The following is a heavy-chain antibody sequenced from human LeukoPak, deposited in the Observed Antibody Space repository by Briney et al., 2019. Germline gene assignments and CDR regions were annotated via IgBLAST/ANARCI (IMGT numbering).Heavy chain of an antibody. J-gene: IGHJ3*02. Sequence: GGSLRLSCAASGFTVSSNYMSWVRQAPGKGLEWVSVIYSGGSTYYADSVKGRFTISRDNSKNTLYLQMNSLRAEDTAVYYCARGVRRRPDAFDIWGQGTMVTVSS. CDR1: GFTVSSNY. CDR2: IYSGGST. V-gene: IGHV3-66*01. D-gene: IGHD6-25*01. CDR3: ARGVRRRPDAFDI.